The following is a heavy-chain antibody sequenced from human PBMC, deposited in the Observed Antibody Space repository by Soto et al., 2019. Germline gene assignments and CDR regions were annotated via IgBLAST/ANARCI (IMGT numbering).Heavy chain of an antibody. V-gene: IGHV3-23*01. CDR3: AKDGGWSLAVAGLFDY. J-gene: IGHJ4*02. CDR1: GSTFSSDD. CDR2: ISDSGGST. D-gene: IGHD6-19*01. Sequence: EVHLLEYGGGLVQPGGSLRLSCVVSGSTFSSDDMSWVRQAPGRGREWVSGISDSGGSTYYADSVKGRFTISRDNAKNTLSLQMKSLRVEDTALYYCAKDGGWSLAVAGLFDYWGPGTQVTVSS.